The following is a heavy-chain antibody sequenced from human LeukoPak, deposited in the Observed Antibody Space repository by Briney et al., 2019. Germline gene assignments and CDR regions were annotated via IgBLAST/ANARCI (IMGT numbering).Heavy chain of an antibody. J-gene: IGHJ3*02. CDR1: GFTFSSYA. CDR2: ISGSGGST. D-gene: IGHD1-26*01. CDR3: ANLLGATGAFDI. Sequence: PGGSLRLSCAASGFTFSSYAMSWVRQAPGEGLEWVSAISGSGGSTYYADSVKGRFTISTDNSKHTLYLQMNSLRAEDTAVYYCANLLGATGAFDIWGQGTMVTVSS. V-gene: IGHV3-23*01.